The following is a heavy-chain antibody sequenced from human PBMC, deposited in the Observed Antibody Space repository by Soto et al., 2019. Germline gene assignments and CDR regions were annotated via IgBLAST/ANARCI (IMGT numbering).Heavy chain of an antibody. J-gene: IGHJ4*02. CDR2: IYYSGST. CDR3: ASLTLAARHY. Sequence: SETLSLTCTVSGGSISSSSYYWGWIRQPPGKGLEWIGSIYYSGSTYYNPSLKSRVTISVDTSKNQFSLKLSSVTAADTAVYYCASLTLAARHYWGQGTLVTVSS. D-gene: IGHD6-6*01. CDR1: GGSISSSSYY. V-gene: IGHV4-39*01.